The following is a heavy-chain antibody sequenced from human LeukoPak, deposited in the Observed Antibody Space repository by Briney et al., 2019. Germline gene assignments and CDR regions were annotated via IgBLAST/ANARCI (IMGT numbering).Heavy chain of an antibody. J-gene: IGHJ6*02. V-gene: IGHV3-64D*09. Sequence: GGSLRLSCSASGFPFSSYAMHWVRQAPGKGLEYVSAISDSGGSTYYADSVKGRFTISRDNSKNTLYLQMSSLRAEDTAVYLCVRGYSFGPYGMDVWGQGTTVTVSS. CDR3: VRGYSFGPYGMDV. CDR1: GFPFSSYA. CDR2: ISDSGGST. D-gene: IGHD2-15*01.